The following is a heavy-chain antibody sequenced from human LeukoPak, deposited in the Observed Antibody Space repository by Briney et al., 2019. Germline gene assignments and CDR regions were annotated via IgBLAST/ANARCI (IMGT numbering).Heavy chain of an antibody. D-gene: IGHD1-7*01. Sequence: PGGSLRLSCSASGFTFGTYAMHWVRQAPGKGLEYVSAISSNGGSTYYADSVKGRFTISRDNSKNMLNLQMSSLRAEDTAVYYCVKGGNYNYYYSGMDVWGQGTTVTVSS. CDR1: GFTFGTYA. CDR2: ISSNGGST. V-gene: IGHV3-64D*09. J-gene: IGHJ6*02. CDR3: VKGGNYNYYYSGMDV.